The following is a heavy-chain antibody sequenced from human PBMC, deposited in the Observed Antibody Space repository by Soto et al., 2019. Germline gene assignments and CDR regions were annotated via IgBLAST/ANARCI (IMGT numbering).Heavy chain of an antibody. CDR3: IRDPYGST. CDR2: IKTTSDCGTI. Sequence: GGSLRLSCAASGFTFSTAWMTWVRQAPGRGLEWVARIKTTSDCGTIHYAAPVKGRFTISRDDSKDTLFLQMNSLKIEDTALYYCIRDPYGSTCGQVNLVTVSS. CDR1: GFTFSTAW. J-gene: IGHJ5*02. V-gene: IGHV3-15*01. D-gene: IGHD3-10*01.